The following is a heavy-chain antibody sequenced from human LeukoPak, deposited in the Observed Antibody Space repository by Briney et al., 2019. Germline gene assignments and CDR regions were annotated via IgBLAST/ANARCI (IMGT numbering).Heavy chain of an antibody. Sequence: PSETLSLTCTVSGGSISNSRNYWAWIRQPPGRGLEWIGTIHYSGSTNYNPSLKSRVTISVDTSKNQFSLKLSSVTAADTAVYYCAAGEGIFDYWGQGTLVTVSS. V-gene: IGHV4-39*07. CDR1: GGSISNSRNY. J-gene: IGHJ4*02. CDR2: IHYSGST. D-gene: IGHD3-10*01. CDR3: AAGEGIFDY.